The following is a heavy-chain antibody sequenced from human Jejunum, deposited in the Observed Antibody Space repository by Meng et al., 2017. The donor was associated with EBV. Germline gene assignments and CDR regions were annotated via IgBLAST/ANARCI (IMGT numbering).Heavy chain of an antibody. J-gene: IGHJ4*02. CDR3: AGNGYYALEY. CDR2: IYHGGGT. V-gene: IGHV4-4*02. Sequence: QVEESGPRLEKPLGTLSLPCVVSGGSISDNDWWSWVRQPPGKGLEWLGEIYHGGGTNYNPSLESRVTISVDKSKNQFSLKLNSVTVADTAVYYCAGNGYYALEYWGPGILVTVSS. D-gene: IGHD3-22*01. CDR1: GGSISDNDW.